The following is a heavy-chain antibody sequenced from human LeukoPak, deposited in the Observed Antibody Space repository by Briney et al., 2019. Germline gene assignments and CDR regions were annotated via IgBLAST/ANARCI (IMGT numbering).Heavy chain of an antibody. D-gene: IGHD6-13*01. CDR1: GGSISSGGYY. Sequence: PSQTLSLTCTVSGGSISSGGYYWGWIRQPPGKGLEWIGSIYYSGSTYYNPSLKSRVTISVDTSKNQFSLKLSSVTAADTAVYYCAGPIGGIAAAGIDYWGQGTLVTVSS. CDR3: AGPIGGIAAAGIDY. V-gene: IGHV4-39*07. CDR2: IYYSGST. J-gene: IGHJ4*02.